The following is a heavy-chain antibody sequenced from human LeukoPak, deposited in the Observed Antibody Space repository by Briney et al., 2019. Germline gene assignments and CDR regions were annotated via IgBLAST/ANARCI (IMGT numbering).Heavy chain of an antibody. CDR2: IYYSGST. D-gene: IGHD3-22*01. Sequence: PSETLSLTCTVSGGSISSSSYYWGWIRQPPGKGLEWIGSIYYSGSTYYNPSLKSRVTISVDTSKNQFSLKLSSVTAADTAVYYCARHFPYYYDSSGYFGYWGQGTLVTVSS. J-gene: IGHJ4*02. CDR3: ARHFPYYYDSSGYFGY. V-gene: IGHV4-39*01. CDR1: GGSISSSSYY.